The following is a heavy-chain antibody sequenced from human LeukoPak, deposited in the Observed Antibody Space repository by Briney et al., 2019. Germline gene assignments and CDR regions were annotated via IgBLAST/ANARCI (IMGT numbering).Heavy chain of an antibody. CDR2: ISGYNDNT. J-gene: IGHJ4*02. CDR1: GYTFTSYG. D-gene: IGHD3-9*01. Sequence: ASVKVSCKASGYTFTSYGISWVRQAPGRGLEWMGWISGYNDNTKYAQKFQARVTLSRDTSTSAIYMELSSLTSEDTAVYYCARATFHDISTGYSNPHFDHWGQGTLVTVSS. V-gene: IGHV1-18*01. CDR3: ARATFHDISTGYSNPHFDH.